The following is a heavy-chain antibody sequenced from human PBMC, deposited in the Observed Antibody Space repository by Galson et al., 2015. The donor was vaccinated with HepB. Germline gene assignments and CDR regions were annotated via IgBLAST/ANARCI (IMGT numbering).Heavy chain of an antibody. D-gene: IGHD6-19*01. Sequence: SLRLSCAASGFTFSSYAMHWVRQAPGKGLEWVAVISYDGSNKYYADSVKGRFTISRDNSKNTLYLQMNSLRAEDTAVYYCARDHDSSGWIDYWGQGTLVTVSS. CDR1: GFTFSSYA. V-gene: IGHV3-30-3*01. CDR3: ARDHDSSGWIDY. CDR2: ISYDGSNK. J-gene: IGHJ4*02.